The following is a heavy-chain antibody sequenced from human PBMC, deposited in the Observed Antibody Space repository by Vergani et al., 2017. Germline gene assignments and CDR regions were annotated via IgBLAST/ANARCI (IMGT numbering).Heavy chain of an antibody. V-gene: IGHV4-30-4*08. CDR1: GGSLSSGDYY. J-gene: IGHJ4*02. CDR3: ARRTYYYGSGSYSVFDY. D-gene: IGHD3-10*01. Sequence: QVQLQESGPGLVKPSQTLSLTCTVSGGSLSSGDYYWSWIRQPPGKGLEWIGYIYYSGSTYYNPSLKSRVTISVDTSKNQFSLKLSSVTAADTAVYYCARRTYYYGSGSYSVFDYWGQGTLVTVSS. CDR2: IYYSGST.